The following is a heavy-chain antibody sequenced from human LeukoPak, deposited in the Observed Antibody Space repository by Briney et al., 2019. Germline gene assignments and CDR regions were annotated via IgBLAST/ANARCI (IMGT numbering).Heavy chain of an antibody. CDR1: RFTFSDYW. CDR3: ATYTQHFGAPGGADY. V-gene: IGHV3-7*01. CDR2: INKDESEK. Sequence: GGSLRLSCAVSRFTFSDYWMRWVRQAPGKGVEWVAAINKDESEKRYVDSVKGRFTISRDNARNSVYLQMTSLGAEDTAVYYCATYTQHFGAPGGADYWGLGTLVTVSS. J-gene: IGHJ4*02. D-gene: IGHD2-8*02.